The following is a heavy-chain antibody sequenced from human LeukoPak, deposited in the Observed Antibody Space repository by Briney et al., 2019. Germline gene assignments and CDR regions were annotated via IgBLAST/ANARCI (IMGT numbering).Heavy chain of an antibody. D-gene: IGHD6-19*01. CDR3: ARSIAVAGYWFDP. CDR1: GFTFSSYW. J-gene: IGHJ5*02. V-gene: IGHV3-7*03. Sequence: GGSLRLSCAASGFTFSSYWMSWVRQAPGKGLEWVANIKQDGSEKYYVDSVKGRFTISRDNAKNSLYLQMNSLRAEDTAVYYCARSIAVAGYWFDPWGQGTLVTASS. CDR2: IKQDGSEK.